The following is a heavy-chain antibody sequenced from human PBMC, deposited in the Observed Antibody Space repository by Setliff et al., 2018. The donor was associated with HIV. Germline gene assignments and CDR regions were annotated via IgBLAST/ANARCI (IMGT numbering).Heavy chain of an antibody. J-gene: IGHJ4*02. Sequence: GGSLRLSCAASGFTFSHAWMSWVRQAPGKGLEWVGHVISWNSGSIGYADSVKGRFTISRDNAKNSLYLQMNSLRTEDTALYYCAKGGYSYGYAAELNFDYWGQGTLVTVSS. V-gene: IGHV3-20*04. D-gene: IGHD5-18*01. CDR2: ISWNSGSI. CDR3: AKGGYSYGYAAELNFDY. CDR1: GFTFSHAW.